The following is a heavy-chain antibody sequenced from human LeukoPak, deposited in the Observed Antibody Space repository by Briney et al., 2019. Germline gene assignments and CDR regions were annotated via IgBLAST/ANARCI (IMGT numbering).Heavy chain of an antibody. CDR2: ISGSGAST. Sequence: GASLRLSCAAFGFTFSSYAMSWVRQAPGKGLEWVSVISGSGASTYYADSVKCRFTISRDNSNNTMYLQMNSLRAEDTAVYYCAKARGSEIAAATNYWGQGALVTVSS. D-gene: IGHD6-13*01. V-gene: IGHV3-23*01. CDR1: GFTFSSYA. CDR3: AKARGSEIAAATNY. J-gene: IGHJ4*02.